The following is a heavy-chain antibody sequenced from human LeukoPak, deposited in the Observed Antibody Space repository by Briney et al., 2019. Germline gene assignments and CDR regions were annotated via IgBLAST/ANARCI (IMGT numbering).Heavy chain of an antibody. Sequence: VASVRASCKASGYTFTGYYMHWVRQAPGQGLEWMGWINPNSGGTNYAQKFQGRVTMTRDTSISTAYMELSRLRSDDTAVYYCARVRSGSYWGPFDPWGQGTLVTVSS. D-gene: IGHD1-26*01. V-gene: IGHV1-2*02. J-gene: IGHJ5*02. CDR3: ARVRSGSYWGPFDP. CDR2: INPNSGGT. CDR1: GYTFTGYY.